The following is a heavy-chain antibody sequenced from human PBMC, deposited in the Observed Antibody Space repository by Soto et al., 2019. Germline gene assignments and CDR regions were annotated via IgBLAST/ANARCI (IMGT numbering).Heavy chain of an antibody. V-gene: IGHV4-34*01. D-gene: IGHD2-15*01. CDR2: INHSGST. J-gene: IGHJ5*02. Sequence: QVRLQQWGAGLLKPSETLSLTCAVYGGSFSGYYWSWIRQPPGKGLEWIGEINHSGSTNYNPSLKSRVTISVDTSKNQFSLKLSSVTAADTAVYYCARGRRTQGVVVVAATRWWFDPWGQGTLVTVSS. CDR1: GGSFSGYY. CDR3: ARGRRTQGVVVVAATRWWFDP.